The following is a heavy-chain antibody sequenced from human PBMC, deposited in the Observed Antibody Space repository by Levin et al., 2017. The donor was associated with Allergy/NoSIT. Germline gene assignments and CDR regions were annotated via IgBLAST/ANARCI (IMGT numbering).Heavy chain of an antibody. CDR1: GFTFSSYE. CDR2: ISSSGSTI. D-gene: IGHD1-26*01. J-gene: IGHJ4*02. Sequence: GGSLRLSCAASGFTFSSYEMNWVRQAPGQGLEWVSYISSSGSTIYYADSVKGRFTISRDNAKNSLYVQMNSLRAEDTAVYYCARDSPSGGDLDYWGQGTLVTVSS. CDR3: ARDSPSGGDLDY. V-gene: IGHV3-48*03.